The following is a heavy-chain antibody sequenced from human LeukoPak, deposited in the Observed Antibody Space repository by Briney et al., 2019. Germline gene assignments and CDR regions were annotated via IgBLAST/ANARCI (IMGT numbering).Heavy chain of an antibody. J-gene: IGHJ4*02. CDR3: AREWDFGSVGYFTY. V-gene: IGHV3-48*03. D-gene: IGHD2-15*01. CDR1: GFTFSSYE. Sequence: PGGSLRLSCAASGFTFSSYEMNWVRQAPGKGLEWVSYISSSGSTIYYADSVKGRFTISRDNAKNSLYLQMNSLRAEDTAVYYCAREWDFGSVGYFTYWGQGSLVTVSS. CDR2: ISSSGSTI.